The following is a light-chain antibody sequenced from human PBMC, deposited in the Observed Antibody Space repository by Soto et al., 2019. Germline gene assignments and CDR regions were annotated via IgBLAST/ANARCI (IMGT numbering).Light chain of an antibody. CDR2: DVS. CDR1: QSVSSF. V-gene: IGKV3-11*01. CDR3: QQRTDWPPVYT. J-gene: IGKJ2*01. Sequence: LTNSQVTLSQSPCALSPPPCGPSQSVSSFLAWYQQKPGQPPRLLIYDVSNRAAGIPARFSGSGSGTNFTLTISSLEPEDFAVYYCQQRTDWPPVYTFGQGTKVDIK.